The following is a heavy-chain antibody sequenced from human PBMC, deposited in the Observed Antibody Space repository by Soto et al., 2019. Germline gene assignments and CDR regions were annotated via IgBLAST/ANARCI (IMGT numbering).Heavy chain of an antibody. V-gene: IGHV4-34*01. CDR1: GGSFGSYY. CDR2: INHSGVT. Sequence: SETLSLTCTVYGGSFGSYYWSWIRQSPGKGLEWIGDINHSGVTNYNPSLKSRVTISIDTSKNQFSLRLTSMTAADTAVYYCAREAIDCSSTSCYSVWLDPWGQGTLVTVSS. D-gene: IGHD2-2*02. CDR3: AREAIDCSSTSCYSVWLDP. J-gene: IGHJ5*02.